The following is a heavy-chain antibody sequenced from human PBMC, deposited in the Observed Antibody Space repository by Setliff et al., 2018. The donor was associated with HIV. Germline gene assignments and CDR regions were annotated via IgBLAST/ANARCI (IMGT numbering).Heavy chain of an antibody. D-gene: IGHD3-3*01. Sequence: LRLSCAASGFTFSAYGMNWVRQAPGRGLEWVSSISIGSGAAIYYAESVQGRFTVSRDNSKNSLYLQMNSLRVEDTAVYYCARDYLYYNLYNGSPVYGMDVWGQGTTVTVSS. CDR1: GFTFSAYG. CDR3: ARDYLYYNLYNGSPVYGMDV. CDR2: ISIGSGAAI. J-gene: IGHJ6*02. V-gene: IGHV3-21*01.